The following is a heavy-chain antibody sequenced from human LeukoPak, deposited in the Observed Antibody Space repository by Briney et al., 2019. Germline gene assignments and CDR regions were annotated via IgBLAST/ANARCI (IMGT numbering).Heavy chain of an antibody. J-gene: IGHJ3*02. V-gene: IGHV4-31*03. D-gene: IGHD4-23*01. CDR1: GGSISSGGYY. Sequence: SETLSLTCTVSGGSISSGGYYWSWIRQHPGKGLEWIGYIYYSGSTYYNPSLKSRVTISVDTSKNQFSLKLSSVTAADTAVYYCAREGTTVVTDAFDIWGQGTMVTVSS. CDR2: IYYSGST. CDR3: AREGTTVVTDAFDI.